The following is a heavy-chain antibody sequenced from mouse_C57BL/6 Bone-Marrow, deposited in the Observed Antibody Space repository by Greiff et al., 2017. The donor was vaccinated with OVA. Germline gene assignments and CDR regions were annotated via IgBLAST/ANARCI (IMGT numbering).Heavy chain of an antibody. CDR1: GYAFSSSW. V-gene: IGHV1-82*01. CDR2: IYPGDGDT. CDR3: ARERTWYGSSFFDY. Sequence: QVQLQQSGPELVKPGASVKISCKASGYAFSSSWMNWVKQRPGKGLEWIGRIYPGDGDTNYTGKFKGKATLTADTSSSTAYMQLSSLTSEDSAVYVGARERTWYGSSFFDYWGQGTTLTVSS. D-gene: IGHD1-1*01. J-gene: IGHJ2*01.